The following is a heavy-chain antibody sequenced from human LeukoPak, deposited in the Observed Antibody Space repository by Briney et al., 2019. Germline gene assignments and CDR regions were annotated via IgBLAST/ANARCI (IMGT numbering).Heavy chain of an antibody. CDR3: ARRTYYYDSSGYYLLDY. CDR1: GYSFTSNW. Sequence: GESLKISCKGSGYSFTSNWIGWVRQVPGKGLEWMGIIYPGDSDTRYSPSFQGQVTISADKSISTAYLQWSSLKASDTAMYYCARRTYYYDSSGYYLLDYWGQGTLVTVSS. V-gene: IGHV5-51*01. D-gene: IGHD3-22*01. CDR2: IYPGDSDT. J-gene: IGHJ4*02.